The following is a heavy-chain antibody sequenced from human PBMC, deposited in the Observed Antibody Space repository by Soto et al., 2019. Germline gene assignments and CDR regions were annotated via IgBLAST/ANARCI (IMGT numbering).Heavy chain of an antibody. CDR3: ARERLNCGGDCYYFDY. J-gene: IGHJ4*02. Sequence: ASVKVACKASGYHFPSYGISWVRQAPGQGLEWMGWISAYNGNTNYAQKLQGRVTMTTDTSTSTAYMELRSLRSDDTAVYYCARERLNCGGDCYYFDYWGQGTLVTVSS. CDR2: ISAYNGNT. D-gene: IGHD2-21*02. CDR1: GYHFPSYG. V-gene: IGHV1-18*01.